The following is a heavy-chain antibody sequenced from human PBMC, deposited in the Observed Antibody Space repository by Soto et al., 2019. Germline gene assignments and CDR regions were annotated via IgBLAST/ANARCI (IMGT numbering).Heavy chain of an antibody. CDR2: ISAYNDNT. D-gene: IGHD3-10*01. CDR3: ARDDKGSGSDPIDY. V-gene: IGHV1-18*01. J-gene: IGHJ4*02. Sequence: QVQLVQSGAEVKKPGASVKVSCKASGYTFTSYGISWVRQAPGQGLEWMGWISAYNDNTNNAQKFQGRVTMTTDTSTNTAYMELRSLRSDDTAVFYCARDDKGSGSDPIDYWGQGTLVTVSS. CDR1: GYTFTSYG.